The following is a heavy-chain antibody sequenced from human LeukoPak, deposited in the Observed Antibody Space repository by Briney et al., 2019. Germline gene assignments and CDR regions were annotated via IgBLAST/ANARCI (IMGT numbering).Heavy chain of an antibody. V-gene: IGHV3-30*02. CDR1: GFTFSSYG. D-gene: IGHD2-21*02. CDR3: AKAVPVVTAMAFQH. J-gene: IGHJ3*01. Sequence: HPGGSLRLSCAASGFTFSSYGMHWVRQAPGKGLEWVAFIRYDGSNKYYADSVKGRFTISRDNSKNTLYLQMNSLRAEDTAVYYCAKAVPVVTAMAFQHWGQGTMVTVSS. CDR2: IRYDGSNK.